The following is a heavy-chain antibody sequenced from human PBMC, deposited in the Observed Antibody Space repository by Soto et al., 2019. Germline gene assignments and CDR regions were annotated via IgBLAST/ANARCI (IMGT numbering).Heavy chain of an antibody. J-gene: IGHJ4*02. CDR2: MNPNSGNT. CDR1: GYTFTSYG. D-gene: IGHD3-10*01. V-gene: IGHV1-8*02. Sequence: ASVKVSCKASGYTFTSYGISWVRQATGQGLEWMGWMNPNSGNTGYAQKFQGRVTMTRNTSISTAYMELSSLRSEDTAVYYCARRYQALGKYYFDYWGQGTLVTVSS. CDR3: ARRYQALGKYYFDY.